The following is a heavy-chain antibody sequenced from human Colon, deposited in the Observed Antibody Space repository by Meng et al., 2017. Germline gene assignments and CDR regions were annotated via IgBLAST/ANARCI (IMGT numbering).Heavy chain of an antibody. CDR1: GGSIDSADYS. CDR3: VRNPVIPDARTFDF. Sequence: QVRLQESVPGLVQPSETLSLICTISGGSIDSADYSWNWIRQPPGKGLEWLGYIHSSGNTYYTPSLKRRLVMSLDTFQNQFSLRLASMKAADTALYHCVRNPVIPDARTFDFWGQGALVTVSS. V-gene: IGHV4-30-4*01. D-gene: IGHD2-2*01. CDR2: IHSSGNT. J-gene: IGHJ4*02.